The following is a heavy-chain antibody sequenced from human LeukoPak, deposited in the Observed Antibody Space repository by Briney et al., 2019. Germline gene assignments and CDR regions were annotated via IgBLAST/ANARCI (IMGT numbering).Heavy chain of an antibody. CDR2: INHSGST. V-gene: IGHV4-34*01. J-gene: IGHJ4*02. Sequence: SETLSLTCAVYGGSFSGYYWSWIRQPPGKGLEWIGEINHSGSTNYNPSLKSRVTISVDTSKNQFSLKLSSVTAADTAVYYCARGGITIHYWGQGTLVTVSS. CDR3: ARGGITIHY. D-gene: IGHD3-10*01. CDR1: GGSFSGYY.